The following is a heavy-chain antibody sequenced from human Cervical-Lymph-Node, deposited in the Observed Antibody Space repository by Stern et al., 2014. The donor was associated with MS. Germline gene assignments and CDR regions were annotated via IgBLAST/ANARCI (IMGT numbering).Heavy chain of an antibody. CDR3: AKVLGSGNYWNSCDN. CDR2: ISYDGSTT. D-gene: IGHD3-22*01. CDR1: GFTFSTSA. J-gene: IGHJ4*02. V-gene: IGHV3-30*04. Sequence: VQLVESGGGVVQPGRSLRLSCAASGFTFSTSAMHWVRQAPGKGLEWVALISYDGSTTYYADSVKGRFTISRDNSKNMVYLQMNSLRAEDTAVYYCAKVLGSGNYWNSCDNWGQGTLVTVSS.